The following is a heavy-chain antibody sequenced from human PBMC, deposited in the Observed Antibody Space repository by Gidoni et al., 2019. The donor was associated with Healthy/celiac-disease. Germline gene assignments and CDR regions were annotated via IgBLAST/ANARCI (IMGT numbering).Heavy chain of an antibody. J-gene: IGHJ5*02. CDR1: GYSFTSYW. CDR3: AIQGYDFCSRKPMGWFDP. CDR2: IGPSASYT. D-gene: IGHD3-3*01. V-gene: IGHV5-10-1*03. Sequence: EVQLVPSGAEVKTPGESLRICCEGSGYSFTSYWISWVRQMPGKGLGWMGRIGPSASYTNYSPSSQGHVTIAAYTSISTAYLQWSSLKASDTAMYYCAIQGYDFCSRKPMGWFDPWGQGTLVTVSS.